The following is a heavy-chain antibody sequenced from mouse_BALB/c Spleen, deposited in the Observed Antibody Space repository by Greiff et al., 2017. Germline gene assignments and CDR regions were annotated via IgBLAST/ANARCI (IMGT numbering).Heavy chain of an antibody. D-gene: IGHD2-2*01. Sequence: EVMLVESGGDLVKPGGSLKLSCAASGFTFSSYGMSWVRQTPDKRLEWVATISSGGSYTYYPDSVKGRFTISRDNAKNTLYLQMSSLKSEDTAMYYGARYYGYDDGAWFAYWGQGTLVTVSA. CDR3: ARYYGYDDGAWFAY. CDR1: GFTFSSYG. V-gene: IGHV5-6*01. CDR2: ISSGGSYT. J-gene: IGHJ3*01.